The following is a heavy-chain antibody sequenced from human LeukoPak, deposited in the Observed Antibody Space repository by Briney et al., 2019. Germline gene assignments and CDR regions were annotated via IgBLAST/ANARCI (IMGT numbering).Heavy chain of an antibody. CDR1: GFTFDDYA. Sequence: GGSLRLSCAASGFTFDDYAMHWVRQAPGKGLEWVSLISGDGGSTYYADSVKGRFTISTDNSKNSLYLQMNSLRTEDTALYYCAMITGTADYWGQGTLVTVSS. J-gene: IGHJ4*02. CDR2: ISGDGGST. D-gene: IGHD1-20*01. CDR3: AMITGTADY. V-gene: IGHV3-43*02.